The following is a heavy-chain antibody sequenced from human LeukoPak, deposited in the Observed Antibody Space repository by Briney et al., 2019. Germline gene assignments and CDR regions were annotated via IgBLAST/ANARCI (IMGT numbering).Heavy chain of an antibody. CDR2: IYYSGST. CDR1: GGSISSYY. V-gene: IGHV4-59*12. D-gene: IGHD3-22*01. Sequence: SETLSLTCTVSGGSISSYYWSWIRQPPGKGLEWIGYIYYSGSTYYNPSLKSRVTISVDTSKNQFSLKLSSVTAADTAVYYCASPYYYDSSGYWNYWGQGTLVTVSS. J-gene: IGHJ4*02. CDR3: ASPYYYDSSGYWNY.